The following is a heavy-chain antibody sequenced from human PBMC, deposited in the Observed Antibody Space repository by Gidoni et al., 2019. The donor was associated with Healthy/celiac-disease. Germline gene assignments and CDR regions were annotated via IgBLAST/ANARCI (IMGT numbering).Heavy chain of an antibody. J-gene: IGHJ2*01. Sequence: QVQLQQWGAGLLKPSETLSLTCAVYVGSFSGYYCSWIRQPPGKGLEWIGEINHSGSTNYNPSLKSRVTISVDTSKNQFSLKLSSVTAADTAVYYCARAYCGGDCSSDWYFDLWGRGTLVTVSS. CDR2: INHSGST. CDR3: ARAYCGGDCSSDWYFDL. D-gene: IGHD2-21*02. CDR1: VGSFSGYY. V-gene: IGHV4-34*01.